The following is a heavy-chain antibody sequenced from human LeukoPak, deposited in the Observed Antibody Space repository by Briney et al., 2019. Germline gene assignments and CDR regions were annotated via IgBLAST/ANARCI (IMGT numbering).Heavy chain of an antibody. D-gene: IGHD5-18*01. CDR3: ARGGVGDTAMVN. CDR2: MNPNSGNT. V-gene: IGHV1-8*01. J-gene: IGHJ4*02. Sequence: ASVKVSCKASRYTFSNYDINWVRQATGQGLEWMGWMNPNSGNTGYAQKFQGRVTMTRNTSISTAYMELSSLRSEDTAVYYCARGGVGDTAMVNWGQGTLVTVSS. CDR1: RYTFSNYD.